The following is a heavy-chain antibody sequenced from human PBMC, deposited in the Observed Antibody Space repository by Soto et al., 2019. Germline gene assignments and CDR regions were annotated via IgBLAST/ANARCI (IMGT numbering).Heavy chain of an antibody. J-gene: IGHJ4*02. CDR3: ARKGDGRYGFDD. CDR2: IKQSRSI. CDR1: GGPFSGYY. V-gene: IGHV4-34*01. Sequence: SVTLSLTCAVYGGPFSGYYLSWLPVPPGKGLECIAEIKQSRSINYIPSRKSRATISVDTSKNHSSLKLSSVTAAHTAVYCWARKGDGRYGFDDWGEGTLVTVAS. D-gene: IGHD6-19*01.